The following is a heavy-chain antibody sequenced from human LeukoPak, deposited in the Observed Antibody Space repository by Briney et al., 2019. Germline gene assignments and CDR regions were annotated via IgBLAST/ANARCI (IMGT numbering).Heavy chain of an antibody. CDR3: ARDPRARQSGSYAWFDP. J-gene: IGHJ5*02. Sequence: ASVKVSCKASGYTFTSYGISWVRQAPGQGLEWMGWINPKSGYTGYAQKFQGRVTMTTDTSTSTAYMELRSLRSDDTAVYYCARDPRARQSGSYAWFDPWGQGTLVTVSS. CDR1: GYTFTSYG. V-gene: IGHV1-18*01. CDR2: INPKSGYT. D-gene: IGHD1-26*01.